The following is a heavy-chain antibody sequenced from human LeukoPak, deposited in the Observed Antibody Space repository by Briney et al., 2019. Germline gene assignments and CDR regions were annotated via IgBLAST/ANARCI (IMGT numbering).Heavy chain of an antibody. CDR1: GFTFSNYG. V-gene: IGHV3-30*18. CDR2: ISYDGSNK. Sequence: GGSLRPSCVASGFTFSNYGMHWVRQAPGKRLEWVAGISYDGSNKYYADSVKGRFTISRDNYENRLFLQMNSLRAEDLAMYFCAKDLNRISMVRGVDNWGQGTLVTVSS. D-gene: IGHD3-10*01. J-gene: IGHJ4*02. CDR3: AKDLNRISMVRGVDN.